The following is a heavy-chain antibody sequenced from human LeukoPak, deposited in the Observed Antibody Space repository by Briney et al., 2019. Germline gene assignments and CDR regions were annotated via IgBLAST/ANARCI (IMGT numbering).Heavy chain of an antibody. V-gene: IGHV3-21*01. J-gene: IGHJ4*02. D-gene: IGHD3-9*01. CDR1: GFSFSIYA. CDR2: ISSSSSYI. CDR3: AREGGRRTYYDILTGQYFDY. Sequence: GGSLRLSCAASGFSFSIYAMSWVRQAPGKGLEWVSSISSSSSYIYYADSVKGRFTISRDNAKNSLYLQMNSLRAEDTAVYYCAREGGRRTYYDILTGQYFDYWGQGTLVTVSS.